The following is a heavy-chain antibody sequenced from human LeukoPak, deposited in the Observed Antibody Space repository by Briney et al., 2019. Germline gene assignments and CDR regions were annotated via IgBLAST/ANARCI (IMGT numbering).Heavy chain of an antibody. CDR1: GFTFSSYS. V-gene: IGHV3-48*01. D-gene: IGHD3-10*01. J-gene: IGHJ4*02. CDR2: ISSSSSTI. CDR3: ARWYHGSGSFDY. Sequence: GGSLRLSCAASGFTFSSYSMNWVRQAPGKGLEWVSCISSSSSTIYYADSVKGRFTISRDNAKNSLYLQMNSLRAEDTAVYYCARWYHGSGSFDYWGQGTLVTVSS.